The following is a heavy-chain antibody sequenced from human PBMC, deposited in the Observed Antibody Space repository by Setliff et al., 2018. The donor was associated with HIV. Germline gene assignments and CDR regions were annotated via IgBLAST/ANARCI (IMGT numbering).Heavy chain of an antibody. V-gene: IGHV1-69-2*01. CDR3: ATTYSSGSANNWFDP. CDR1: GYSFINNY. D-gene: IGHD6-19*01. CDR2: VDPEDGAT. Sequence: ASVKVSCKVSGYSFINNYMHWVQQAPGKGLEWMGLVDPEDGATIYAEKFQGRVTITADTSTDTAYMELSSLRSEETAVYYCATTYSSGSANNWFDPWGQGTLVTVSS. J-gene: IGHJ5*02.